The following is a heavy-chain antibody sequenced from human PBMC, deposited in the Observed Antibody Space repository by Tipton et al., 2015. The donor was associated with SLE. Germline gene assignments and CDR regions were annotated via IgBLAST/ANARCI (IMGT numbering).Heavy chain of an antibody. D-gene: IGHD1-26*01. V-gene: IGHV3-48*03. CDR3: ATSGSYDQFDY. CDR1: GFTFSGYE. CDR2: INSIGNTI. Sequence: GSLRLSCAAPGFTFSGYEMNWVRQAPGKGLEWVSYINSIGNTIYYADSVKGRFAISRDNAKNSLYLQMNSLRVEDTAVYYCATSGSYDQFDYWGQGTLVTVSS. J-gene: IGHJ4*02.